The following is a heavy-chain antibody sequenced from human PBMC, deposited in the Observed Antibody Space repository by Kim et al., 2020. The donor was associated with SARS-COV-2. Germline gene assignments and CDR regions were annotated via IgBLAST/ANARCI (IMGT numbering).Heavy chain of an antibody. D-gene: IGHD1-26*01. CDR2: SSHSGSTI. CDR1: GYIFSDYH. CDR3: VREGSPGNYYAGGAFDI. V-gene: IGHV3-11*01. J-gene: IGHJ3*02. Sequence: GGSLRLSCAGSGYIFSDYHMSWIRQTPGKGLEWVSYSSHSGSTIYYADSVKGRFTISRDNAKNSLYLQMNRLRAEDTAVYYCVREGSPGNYYAGGAFDIWGQGTMVTVSS.